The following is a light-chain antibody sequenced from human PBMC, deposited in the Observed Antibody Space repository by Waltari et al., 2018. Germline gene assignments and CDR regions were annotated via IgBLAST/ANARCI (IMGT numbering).Light chain of an antibody. CDR3: AAWDDSLNGVV. V-gene: IGLV1-44*01. J-gene: IGLJ2*01. CDR1: SYNLGSNT. Sequence: QSVLTQPPSASGPPGQRVTISCSGSSYNLGSNTVNQYQQLPGTAPKLLIYSNNQRPSGVPDRFSGSKSGTSASLAISGLQSEDEADYYCAAWDDSLNGVVFGGGTKLTVL. CDR2: SNN.